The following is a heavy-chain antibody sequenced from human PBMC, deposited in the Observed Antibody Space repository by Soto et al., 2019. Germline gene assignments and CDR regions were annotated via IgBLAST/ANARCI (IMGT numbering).Heavy chain of an antibody. CDR3: ARRNWNYGAFDI. J-gene: IGHJ3*02. CDR2: ISGSGSST. V-gene: IGHV3-23*01. D-gene: IGHD1-7*01. Sequence: LRLSCAASGFTFSSYAMSWVRQAPGKGLEWVSGISGSGSSTYYADSVKGRFTISRDNSKNTLYLQVNSLRADDTAVYYCARRNWNYGAFDIWGQGTMVTVSS. CDR1: GFTFSSYA.